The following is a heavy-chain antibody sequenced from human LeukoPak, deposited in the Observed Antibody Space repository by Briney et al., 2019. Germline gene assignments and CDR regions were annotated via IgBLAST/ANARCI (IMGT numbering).Heavy chain of an antibody. CDR2: INPNSGGT. CDR3: ARESPLRPKWELLSRNWFDP. Sequence: ASVKVSCKASGYTFTGYYMHWVRQAPGQVLEWMVRINPNSGGTNYAQKFQGRVTMTRDTSISTAYMELSRLRSDDTAVYYCARESPLRPKWELLSRNWFDPWGQGTLVTVSS. J-gene: IGHJ5*02. V-gene: IGHV1-2*06. CDR1: GYTFTGYY. D-gene: IGHD1-26*01.